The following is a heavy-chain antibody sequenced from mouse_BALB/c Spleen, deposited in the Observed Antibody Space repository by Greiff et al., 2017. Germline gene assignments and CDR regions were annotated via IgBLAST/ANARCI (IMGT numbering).Heavy chain of an antibody. J-gene: IGHJ3*01. CDR2: IRNKANGYTT. V-gene: IGHV7-3*02. CDR1: GFTFTDYY. Sequence: EVKLLESGGGLVQPGGSLRLSCATSGFTFTDYYMSWVRQPPGKALEWLGFIRNKANGYTTEYSASVKGRFTISRDNFQSILYLQMNTLRAEDSATYYCARDRSNSFAYWGQGTLVTVSA. CDR3: ARDRSNSFAY. D-gene: IGHD2-5*01.